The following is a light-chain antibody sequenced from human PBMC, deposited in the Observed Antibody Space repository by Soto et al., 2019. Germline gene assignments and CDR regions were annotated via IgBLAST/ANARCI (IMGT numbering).Light chain of an antibody. CDR3: SSYRRGSTRGV. CDR2: DVH. Sequence: QSALSQPASVSGSPGQSITISCTGTSSDVGGYNYVSWYQQHPGKAPKVMIYDVHKRPSGISNRFSGSKSGSTASLTISGLQVEDEADYYCSSYRRGSTRGVFGVGTKLTVL. CDR1: SSDVGGYNY. J-gene: IGLJ2*01. V-gene: IGLV2-14*03.